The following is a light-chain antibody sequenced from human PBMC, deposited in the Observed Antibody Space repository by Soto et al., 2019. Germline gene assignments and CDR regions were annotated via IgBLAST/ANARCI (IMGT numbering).Light chain of an antibody. CDR1: QSVGSY. CDR2: DAS. J-gene: IGKJ4*01. Sequence: EIVLTQSPATLSLSPGDRATLSCRASQSVGSYLMWYQQKPGQAPRLLIYDASIRATGIPARFTGSGSGTDFTLTISSRDPEDFAVYYCQHRHNWPPLAFGGGTKVEI. V-gene: IGKV3-11*01. CDR3: QHRHNWPPLA.